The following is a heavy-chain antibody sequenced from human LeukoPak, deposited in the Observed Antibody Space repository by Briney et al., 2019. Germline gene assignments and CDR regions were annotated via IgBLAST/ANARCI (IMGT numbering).Heavy chain of an antibody. Sequence: GASVKVSCKASGYTFTSYDINWVRQATGQGLEWMGWMNPNSGNTGYAQKFQGRVTMTRNTSISTAYMELSSLRSEDTAVCYCARVSLGYCSGGSCYSDWFDPWGQGTLVTVSS. CDR2: MNPNSGNT. V-gene: IGHV1-8*01. J-gene: IGHJ5*02. D-gene: IGHD2-15*01. CDR1: GYTFTSYD. CDR3: ARVSLGYCSGGSCYSDWFDP.